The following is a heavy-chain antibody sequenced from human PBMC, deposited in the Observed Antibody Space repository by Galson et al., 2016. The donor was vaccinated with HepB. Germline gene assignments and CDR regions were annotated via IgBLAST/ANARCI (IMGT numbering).Heavy chain of an antibody. CDR3: ARAKFDYSDYEAADY. V-gene: IGHV3-21*01. Sequence: SLRLSCAASGFTFSSYSMIWVRQAPGKGLEWVSSISSSSIYIYYADSVTGRFTISRDNAKNSLYLQMNSLRADDTAVYYCARAKFDYSDYEAADYWGRGTLVTVSS. J-gene: IGHJ4*02. CDR1: GFTFSSYS. CDR2: ISSSSIYI. D-gene: IGHD4-11*01.